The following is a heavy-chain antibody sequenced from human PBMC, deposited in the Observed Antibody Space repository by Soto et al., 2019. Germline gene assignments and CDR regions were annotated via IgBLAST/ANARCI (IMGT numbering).Heavy chain of an antibody. Sequence: EVKLLESGGGFIQPGGSLRLSCTASGLTFSNYAMSWVRQAPGKGLEFVSFISGGGGSSYSADSVKGRFTVSRDNAKNTLSLQMNSLRVEDTAIYYCVKLLRSWYGHNALDVWGQGTTVTVSS. J-gene: IGHJ6*02. V-gene: IGHV3-23*01. D-gene: IGHD3-9*01. CDR1: GLTFSNYA. CDR2: ISGGGGSS. CDR3: VKLLRSWYGHNALDV.